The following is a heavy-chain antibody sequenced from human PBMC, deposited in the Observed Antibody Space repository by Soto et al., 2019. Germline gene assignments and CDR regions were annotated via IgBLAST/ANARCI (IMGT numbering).Heavy chain of an antibody. J-gene: IGHJ6*02. V-gene: IGHV1-3*01. CDR2: INAGNGNT. CDR3: ATGCTNGVCYYYYGMDV. CDR1: GYTFTSYA. D-gene: IGHD2-8*01. Sequence: ASVKVSCKASGYTFTSYAMHWVRQAPGQRLEWMGWINAGNGNTKYSQKFQGRVTITRDTSASTAYMELSSLRSEDTAVYYCATGCTNGVCYYYYGMDVWGQGTTVTV.